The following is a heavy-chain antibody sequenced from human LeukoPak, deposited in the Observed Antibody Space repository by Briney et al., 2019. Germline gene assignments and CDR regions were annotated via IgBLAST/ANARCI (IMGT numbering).Heavy chain of an antibody. J-gene: IGHJ4*02. CDR1: GFTFSSYA. CDR3: AREGGYYLRSIDY. D-gene: IGHD1-26*01. Sequence: GGSLRLSCVASGFTFSSYAMSWVRQAPGKGLEWVSYISSTATTMHYADSVMGRLTISRYNAQKSLYLQMNSLRAADTAVYYCAREGGYYLRSIDYWGQGTLVTVSS. V-gene: IGHV3-48*03. CDR2: ISSTATTM.